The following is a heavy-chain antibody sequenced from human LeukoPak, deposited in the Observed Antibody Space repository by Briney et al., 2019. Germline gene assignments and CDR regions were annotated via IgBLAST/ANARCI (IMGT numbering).Heavy chain of an antibody. CDR2: ISGSGGST. J-gene: IGHJ4*02. Sequence: GRSLRLSCAASEFTFSFYGIHWVRQAPGKGLEWVSAISGSGGSTYYADSVKGRFTISRDNSKNTLYLQMNSLRAEDTAVYYCAKKVPFDYWGQGTLVTVSS. CDR3: AKKVPFDY. CDR1: EFTFSFYG. D-gene: IGHD3-10*01. V-gene: IGHV3-23*01.